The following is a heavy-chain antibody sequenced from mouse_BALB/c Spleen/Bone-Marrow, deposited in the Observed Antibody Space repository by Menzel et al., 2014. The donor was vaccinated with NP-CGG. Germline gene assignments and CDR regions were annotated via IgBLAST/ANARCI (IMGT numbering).Heavy chain of an antibody. D-gene: IGHD2-3*01. CDR2: INPYSSTI. J-gene: IGHJ3*01. CDR3: ARLGYYGWFAY. V-gene: IGHV4-1*02. CDR1: GFDFSRYW. Sequence: DVKLQESGGGLVQPGGSLKLSCAATGFDFSRYWMSWVRQAPGKGLEWIGEINPYSSTINYTPSLKDKFIISRDNAKNTLYLQMSKVRSEDTALYCCARLGYYGWFAYWGQGTLVTVSA.